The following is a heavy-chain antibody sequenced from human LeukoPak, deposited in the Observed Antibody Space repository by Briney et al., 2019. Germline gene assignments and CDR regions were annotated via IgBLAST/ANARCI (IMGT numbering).Heavy chain of an antibody. CDR2: IRYDGSNK. CDR1: GFTFSSYG. V-gene: IGHV3-30*02. Sequence: GGSLRLSCAASGFTFSSYGMHWVRQAPGKGLEWVAFIRYDGSNKYYADSVKGRFTISRDNSKNTLYLQMNSLRAEGTAVYYCAKDLGFLATRSVDYWGQGTLVTVSS. J-gene: IGHJ4*02. D-gene: IGHD3-16*01. CDR3: AKDLGFLATRSVDY.